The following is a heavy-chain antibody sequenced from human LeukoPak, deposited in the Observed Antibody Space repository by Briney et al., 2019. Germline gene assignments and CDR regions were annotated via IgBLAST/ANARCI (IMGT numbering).Heavy chain of an antibody. D-gene: IGHD3-10*01. CDR3: ARQAQNYYGSGAIDS. J-gene: IGHJ4*02. Sequence: GESLKISCKGSGYTFAHYWIGWVRQMPGRGLEWMGVIYPSDSDIRVSPSFQGQVTISADMSINTAYLQWTSLKASDTAIYYCARQAQNYYGSGAIDSWGQGSLFTVSS. CDR1: GYTFAHYW. CDR2: IYPSDSDI. V-gene: IGHV5-51*01.